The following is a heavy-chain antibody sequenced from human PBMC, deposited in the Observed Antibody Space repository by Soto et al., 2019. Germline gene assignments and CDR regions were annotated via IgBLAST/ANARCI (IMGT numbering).Heavy chain of an antibody. J-gene: IGHJ5*02. Sequence: ASVKVSCKASGYTFTGYYMHWVRQPRGQGREWMGWINPNSGGTNYAQKFQGRVTMTSDTSISTAYMELSRLRFDDTAVYYCARDYPPDYYDSSGYYFGGWFDLWGQGTLVTVSS. CDR2: INPNSGGT. CDR1: GYTFTGYY. D-gene: IGHD3-22*01. V-gene: IGHV1-2*02. CDR3: ARDYPPDYYDSSGYYFGGWFDL.